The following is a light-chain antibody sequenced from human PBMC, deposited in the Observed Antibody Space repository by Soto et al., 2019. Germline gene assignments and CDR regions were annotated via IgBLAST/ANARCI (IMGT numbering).Light chain of an antibody. J-gene: IGKJ4*01. CDR3: QQYGSSPPLT. Sequence: EIVLTQSPGTLSLSPGERATLSCRASQSVSSTYLAWYQQKPGQPPRLLIYGASSRATGIPDRFSGSGSGTDFTLNISRLEPEDFAVYYCQQYGSSPPLTFGGGTKVEI. V-gene: IGKV3-20*01. CDR1: QSVSSTY. CDR2: GAS.